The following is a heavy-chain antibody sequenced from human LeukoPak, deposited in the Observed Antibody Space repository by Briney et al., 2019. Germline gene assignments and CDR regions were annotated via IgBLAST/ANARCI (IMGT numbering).Heavy chain of an antibody. J-gene: IGHJ4*02. CDR1: GFTFNRYW. CDR2: INSDGSST. Sequence: GSLRLSCAASGFTFNRYWMRWARQPPGEGLVWVSHINSDGSSTSYADSVKGRFTISRDNAKNTLYLQMNSLRAEDTAVYYCASETYDYGSGSYYKGQLWGQGTLVTVSS. D-gene: IGHD3-10*01. CDR3: ASETYDYGSGSYYKGQL. V-gene: IGHV3-74*01.